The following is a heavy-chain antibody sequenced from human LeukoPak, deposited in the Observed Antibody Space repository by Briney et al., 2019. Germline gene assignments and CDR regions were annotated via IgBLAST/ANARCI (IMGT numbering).Heavy chain of an antibody. V-gene: IGHV4-34*01. CDR1: GGSFSGYY. D-gene: IGHD5-18*01. CDR3: ARTPRIQLWPTNWFDP. CDR2: INHSGST. Sequence: SETLSLTCAVYGGSFSGYYWSWIRQPPGKGLEWIGEINHSGSTNYNPSLKSRVTISVDTSKNQYSLKLSSVTAADTAVYYCARTPRIQLWPTNWFDPWGQGTLVTVSS. J-gene: IGHJ5*02.